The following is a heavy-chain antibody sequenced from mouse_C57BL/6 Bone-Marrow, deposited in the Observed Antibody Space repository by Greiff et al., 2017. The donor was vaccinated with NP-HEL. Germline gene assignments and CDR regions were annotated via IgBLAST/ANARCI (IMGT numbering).Heavy chain of an antibody. J-gene: IGHJ2*01. CDR3: ARFTFWGYYFDY. D-gene: IGHD4-1*01. CDR1: GSTFTDYN. Sequence: VQLQQSGPELVKPGASVKIPCKASGSTFTDYNMDWVKQSHGKSLEWIGDINPNNGGTIYNQKFKGKATLTVDKSSSTAYMELRSLTSEDTAVYYCARFTFWGYYFDYWGQGTTLTVSS. V-gene: IGHV1-18*01. CDR2: INPNNGGT.